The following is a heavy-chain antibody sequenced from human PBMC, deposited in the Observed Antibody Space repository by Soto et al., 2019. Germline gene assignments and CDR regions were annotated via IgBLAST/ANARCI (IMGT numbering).Heavy chain of an antibody. CDR1: GYTFTSYA. CDR2: INAGNGNT. V-gene: IGHV1-3*01. J-gene: IGHJ6*02. D-gene: IGHD4-17*01. CDR3: ARFRGVRNGDYCDDYHHYGMDV. Sequence: ASVKVSCKASGYTFTSYAMHWVRQAPGQRLEWMGWINAGNGNTKYSQKFQGRVTITRDTSASTAYMELSSLRSDDTAVYYCARFRGVRNGDYCDDYHHYGMDVWGQGTTDPGSS.